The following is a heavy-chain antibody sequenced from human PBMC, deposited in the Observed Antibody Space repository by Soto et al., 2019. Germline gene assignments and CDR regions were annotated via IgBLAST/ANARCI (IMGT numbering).Heavy chain of an antibody. Sequence: EVQLLESGGGLVQPGGSLRLSCAASGFTVSSNYMSWVRQAPGKGLEWVSVIYSGGSTYYADSVKGRFTISRDNSKNTLYLQMNSLRAEDTAVYYCAREGRYSSSSDNNPVSDYWGQGTLVTVSS. CDR2: IYSGGST. V-gene: IGHV3-53*01. D-gene: IGHD6-6*01. CDR3: AREGRYSSSSDNNPVSDY. CDR1: GFTVSSNY. J-gene: IGHJ4*02.